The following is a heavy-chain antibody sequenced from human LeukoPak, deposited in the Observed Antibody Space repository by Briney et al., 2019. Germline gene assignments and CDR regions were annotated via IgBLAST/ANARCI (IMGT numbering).Heavy chain of an antibody. Sequence: GGSLRLSCAVSGLPFNSYAVSWVRQAPGKGLEWVSAISGSGGNTYYADSVKGRFTISRDNSKNTLYLQMNSLRAEDTAVYYCAKDLIRDVVGEGVLYYWGQGTLVTVSS. D-gene: IGHD2-15*01. V-gene: IGHV3-23*01. J-gene: IGHJ4*02. CDR3: AKDLIRDVVGEGVLYY. CDR2: ISGSGGNT. CDR1: GLPFNSYA.